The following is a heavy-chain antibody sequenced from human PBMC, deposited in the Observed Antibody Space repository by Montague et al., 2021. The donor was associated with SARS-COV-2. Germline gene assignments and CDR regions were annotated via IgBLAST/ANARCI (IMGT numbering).Heavy chain of an antibody. CDR2: ITGSGGTT. CDR3: AKHRTGTTPFDY. CDR1: GFTFSSYA. D-gene: IGHD1-7*01. V-gene: IGHV3-23*01. J-gene: IGHJ4*02. Sequence: SRSLSWDASGFTFSSYAMSWVRQAPGKGLEWVSEITGSGGTTYYADSVKGRFTISRDNSKYTLFLQMHSLRAEDTAIYYCAKHRTGTTPFDYWSQGTLVTVSS.